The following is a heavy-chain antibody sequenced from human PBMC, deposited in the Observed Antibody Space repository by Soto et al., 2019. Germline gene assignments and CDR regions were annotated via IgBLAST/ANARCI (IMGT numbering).Heavy chain of an antibody. Sequence: GASVKFYCKASGYTFTGYYIHWVREAPGQGLEWMGWINPQTGGTSYAQKFQGRVTLSRDTSINTAYLELTRVRFDDAAVYFCARERYQVISDGMDVWGQGTTVTVSS. CDR1: GYTFTGYY. V-gene: IGHV1-2*02. CDR2: INPQTGGT. J-gene: IGHJ6*02. D-gene: IGHD2-2*01. CDR3: ARERYQVISDGMDV.